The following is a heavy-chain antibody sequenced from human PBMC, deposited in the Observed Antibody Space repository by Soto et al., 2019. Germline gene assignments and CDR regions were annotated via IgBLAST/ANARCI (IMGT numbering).Heavy chain of an antibody. CDR3: VKGVYGSGSDFFDF. J-gene: IGHJ4*02. CDR2: IDDIGDES. Sequence: QLLESGGGLGQPGESMRLSCAASGFSFTKFAMSWVRQAPGRGLEWVSTIDDIGDESHYADSVKGRFTISRDNSKSTLSLQMNSLRDDDTAAYFCVKGVYGSGSDFFDFWGQGTPVTVSS. V-gene: IGHV3-23*01. D-gene: IGHD6-13*01. CDR1: GFSFTKFA.